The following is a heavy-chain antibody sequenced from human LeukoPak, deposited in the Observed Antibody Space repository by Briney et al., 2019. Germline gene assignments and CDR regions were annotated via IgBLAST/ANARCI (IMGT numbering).Heavy chain of an antibody. J-gene: IGHJ4*02. CDR3: ASRYCSGGSCYNRYYFDY. Sequence: GGSLRLSCAASGFTFSDYAMSWVRQAPGKGLEWVSAIVGSGGSAYYADSVKGRFTISRDNPKNTLYLQMNSLRAEDTAVYYCASRYCSGGSCYNRYYFDYWGQGTLVTVSS. V-gene: IGHV3-23*01. CDR2: IVGSGGSA. D-gene: IGHD2-15*01. CDR1: GFTFSDYA.